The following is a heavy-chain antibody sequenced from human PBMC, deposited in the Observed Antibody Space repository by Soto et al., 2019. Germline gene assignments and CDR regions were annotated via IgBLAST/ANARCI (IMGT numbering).Heavy chain of an antibody. Sequence: QLQLQESGPGLVKPSETLSLTCTVSGGSISSSSYYWGWIRQPPGKGLEWIGSIYYSGSTYYNPSLKSRVTISVDTSKNQFSLKLSSVTAADTAVYYCASETYYDFWVDYLGWFDPWGQGTLVTVSS. J-gene: IGHJ5*02. CDR3: ASETYYDFWVDYLGWFDP. CDR2: IYYSGST. V-gene: IGHV4-39*01. CDR1: GGSISSSSYY. D-gene: IGHD3-3*01.